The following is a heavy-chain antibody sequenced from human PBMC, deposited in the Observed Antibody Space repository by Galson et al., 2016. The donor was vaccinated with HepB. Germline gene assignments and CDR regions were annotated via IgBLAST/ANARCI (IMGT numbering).Heavy chain of an antibody. CDR1: GFTFDDYA. V-gene: IGHV3-21*01. Sequence: SLRLSCAASGFTFDDYAMNWVRQAPGKGLEWVSSISSGSSYIYYADSMKGRFTISRDNAKNSLYLQMNSLSAEDTAVYSCARDPEGHGAYFDYWGQGTLVTVSS. D-gene: IGHD1-14*01. CDR2: ISSGSSYI. CDR3: ARDPEGHGAYFDY. J-gene: IGHJ4*02.